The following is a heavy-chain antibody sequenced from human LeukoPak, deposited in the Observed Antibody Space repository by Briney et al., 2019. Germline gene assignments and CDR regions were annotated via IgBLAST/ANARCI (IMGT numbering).Heavy chain of an antibody. CDR3: ARDKDDHYYMDV. J-gene: IGHJ6*03. CDR2: IYYSGST. CDR1: GGSISSYY. V-gene: IGHV4-39*07. Sequence: SETLSLTCTVSGGSISSYYWGWIRQPPGKGLEWIGSIYYSGSTYYNPSLKSRVTISVDTSKNQFSLKLSSVTAADTAVYYCARDKDDHYYMDVWGKGTTVTVSS. D-gene: IGHD3-3*01.